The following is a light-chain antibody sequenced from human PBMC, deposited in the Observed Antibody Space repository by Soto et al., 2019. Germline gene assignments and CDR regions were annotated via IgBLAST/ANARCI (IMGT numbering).Light chain of an antibody. CDR1: NIGSKS. CDR3: QVWDSSSVHWV. Sequence: SYELTQPPSVSVAPGKTARITCGGNNIGSKSVHWYQQKPGQAPVLVIYYDSDRPSGIPERFSGSNSGNTATLTISRVEAGDEADYYYQVWDSSSVHWVFGGGTKLTVL. CDR2: YDS. J-gene: IGLJ3*02. V-gene: IGLV3-21*04.